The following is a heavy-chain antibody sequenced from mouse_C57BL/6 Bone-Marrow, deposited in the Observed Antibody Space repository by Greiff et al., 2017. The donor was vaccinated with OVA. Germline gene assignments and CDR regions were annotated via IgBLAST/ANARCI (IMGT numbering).Heavy chain of an antibody. J-gene: IGHJ1*03. V-gene: IGHV5-4*01. CDR3: ARDRWIVNGDYWYCDV. CDR2: ISDGGSYT. Sequence: EVQVVESGGGLVKPGGSLKLSCAASGFTFSSYAMSWVRQTPEKRLEWVATISDGGSYTYYPDNVKGRFTISRDNAKNNLYLQMSHLKSEDTAMYYCARDRWIVNGDYWYCDVWGTGTTVTVSS. CDR1: GFTFSSYA. D-gene: IGHD2-5*01.